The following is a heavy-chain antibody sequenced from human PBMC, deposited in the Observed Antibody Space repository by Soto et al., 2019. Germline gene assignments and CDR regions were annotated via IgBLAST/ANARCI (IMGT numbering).Heavy chain of an antibody. Sequence: SETLSLTCSVSGGSISNYYWSWIRQSAGKGLEWIGRIYPGGSTNYNPSLKSRVTMSVDTSKNQFSLRLTSVTAADPAVYYCVRASLGPPGVGSWIVPFAFWAQGSRATVSA. J-gene: IGHJ1*01. V-gene: IGHV4-4*07. CDR1: GGSISNYY. CDR2: IYPGGST. D-gene: IGHD2-15*01. CDR3: VRASLGPPGVGSWIVPFAF.